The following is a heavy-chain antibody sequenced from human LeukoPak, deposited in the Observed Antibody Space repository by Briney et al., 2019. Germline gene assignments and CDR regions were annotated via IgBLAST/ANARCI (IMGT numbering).Heavy chain of an antibody. V-gene: IGHV4-4*02. CDR1: GGSISSSNW. CDR2: IYHSGST. CDR3: AASRGMATIPYY. Sequence: SETLSLTCAVSGGSISSSNWWSWVRQPPGKGLEWIGEIYHSGSTNCNPSLKSRVTISVDKSKNQFSLKLSSVTAADTAVYYCAASRGMATIPYYWGQGILVTVSS. D-gene: IGHD5-24*01. J-gene: IGHJ4*02.